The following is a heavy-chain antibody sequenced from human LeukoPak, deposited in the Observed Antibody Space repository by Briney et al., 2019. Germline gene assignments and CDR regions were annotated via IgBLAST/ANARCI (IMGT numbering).Heavy chain of an antibody. V-gene: IGHV3-23*01. Sequence: GGSLRLSCAASGFTLNTYAMNWVRQAPGKGLEWVSSVRGSGDTGYNTYYADSVRGRFTISRDNFQSSLYLQMNSLRAEDTAVYYCARLILTGVPTRGYFDSWGQGTLVTVSS. CDR1: GFTLNTYA. CDR2: VRGSGDTGYNT. CDR3: ARLILTGVPTRGYFDS. J-gene: IGHJ4*02. D-gene: IGHD3-9*01.